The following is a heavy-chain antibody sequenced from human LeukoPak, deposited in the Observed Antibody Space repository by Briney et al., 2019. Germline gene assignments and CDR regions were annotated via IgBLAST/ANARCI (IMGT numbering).Heavy chain of an antibody. CDR3: ARAAYDSSGYLTL. V-gene: IGHV3-74*01. J-gene: IGHJ4*02. CDR1: GFTFSSHW. CDR2: MSTDGSDR. Sequence: PGGSLRLSCAASGFTFSSHWMHWVRQPPGRGLVWVSGMSTDGSDRRYADSVNGRFTISRDNDKNTLYLQMNSLRAEDTAVYYCARAAYDSSGYLTLRGQGTLVTVSS. D-gene: IGHD3-22*01.